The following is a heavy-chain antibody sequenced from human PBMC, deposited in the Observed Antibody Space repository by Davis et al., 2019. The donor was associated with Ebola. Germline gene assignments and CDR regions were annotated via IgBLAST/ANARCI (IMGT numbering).Heavy chain of an antibody. D-gene: IGHD3-10*01. CDR1: GGSFSDYF. Sequence: MPSETLSLTCAVYGGSFSDYFWSWIRQPPGKGLEWIGETSHSGYTNYSPSLMSRVTISVDTSKNQFSLKLSSVTAADTAVYYCARVLGEHYYGSGSSTWFDPWGQGTLVTVSS. V-gene: IGHV4-34*01. CDR2: TSHSGYT. CDR3: ARVLGEHYYGSGSSTWFDP. J-gene: IGHJ5*02.